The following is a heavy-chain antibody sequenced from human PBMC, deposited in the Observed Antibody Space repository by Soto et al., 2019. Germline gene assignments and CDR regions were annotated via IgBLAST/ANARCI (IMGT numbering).Heavy chain of an antibody. D-gene: IGHD3-22*01. V-gene: IGHV4-34*01. CDR3: ARVGRDYYDSSGYYYSVLGY. Sequence: ETLSLTCAVYGGSFSGYYWSWIRRPPGKGLEWIGEINHSGSTNYNPSLKSRVTISVDTSKNQFSLKLSSVTAADTAVYYCARVGRDYYDSSGYYYSVLGYWGQGTLVTVSS. CDR2: INHSGST. J-gene: IGHJ4*02. CDR1: GGSFSGYY.